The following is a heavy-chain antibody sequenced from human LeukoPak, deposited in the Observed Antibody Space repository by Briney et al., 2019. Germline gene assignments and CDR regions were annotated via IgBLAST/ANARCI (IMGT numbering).Heavy chain of an antibody. D-gene: IGHD2-21*01. CDR2: IYTSGTT. J-gene: IGHJ1*01. Sequence: PSETLSLTCAVSGGSISSYYWSWIRQPAGKGLEWIGRIYTSGTTNYNPSLKSRVTMSVDTSKNQFSLNLNSVTAADTAVYYCARGPRIPISQLWWYFQHWGQGTLVTVSS. CDR3: ARGPRIPISQLWWYFQH. V-gene: IGHV4-4*07. CDR1: GGSISSYY.